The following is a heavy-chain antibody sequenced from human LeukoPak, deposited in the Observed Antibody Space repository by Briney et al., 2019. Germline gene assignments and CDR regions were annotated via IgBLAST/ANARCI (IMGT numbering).Heavy chain of an antibody. J-gene: IGHJ4*02. D-gene: IGHD5-24*01. CDR3: ARVGRDGYNLYYFDY. CDR1: GGSISSYY. CDR2: IYYSGST. Sequence: PSETLSLTCTVSGGSISSYYWSWIRQPPGKGLEWIGYIYYSGSTNYNPSLKSRVTISVDTSKNQFSLKLSSVTAADTAVYYCARVGRDGYNLYYFDYWGQGTLVTVSS. V-gene: IGHV4-59*01.